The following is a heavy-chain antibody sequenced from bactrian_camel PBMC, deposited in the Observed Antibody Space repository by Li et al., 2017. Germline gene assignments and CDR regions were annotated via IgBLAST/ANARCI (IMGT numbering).Heavy chain of an antibody. J-gene: IGHJ4*01. CDR3: AKHIDDISLYTD. CDR1: GFAFADYA. V-gene: IGHV3-1*01. Sequence: VQLVESGGGLVQPGGSLRLSCAASGFAFADYAMGWIRQAPGKGLEWVSSVNSGGGITFYADSMKGRSTISRDNAKNTLFLQLNSLKTEDTAMYYCAKHIDDISLYTDWGQGTQVTVS. D-gene: IGHD6*01. CDR2: VNSGGGIT.